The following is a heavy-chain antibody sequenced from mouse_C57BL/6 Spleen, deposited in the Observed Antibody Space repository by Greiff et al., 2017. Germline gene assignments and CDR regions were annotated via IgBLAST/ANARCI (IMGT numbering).Heavy chain of an antibody. CDR1: GFTFSDYG. Sequence: EVKLVESGGGLVKPGGSLKLSCAASGFTFSDYGMHWVRQAPEKGLEWVAYISSGSSTINYADTVKGRVTFSRDNANNTLFLQLTSLRSEDTAVYYCARPGDYYFDYWGQGTALTVSS. CDR3: ARPGDYYFDY. V-gene: IGHV5-17*01. D-gene: IGHD3-3*01. CDR2: ISSGSSTI. J-gene: IGHJ2*01.